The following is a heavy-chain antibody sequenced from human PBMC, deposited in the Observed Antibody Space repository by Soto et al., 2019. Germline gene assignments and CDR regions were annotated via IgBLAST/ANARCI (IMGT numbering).Heavy chain of an antibody. CDR3: AGGGGAGIVVVGSFDY. CDR1: GGTFSSYA. V-gene: IGHV1-69*01. CDR2: IIPIFGTA. Sequence: QVQLVQSGAEVKKPGSSVKVSCKASGGTFSSYAISWVRQAPGQGLEWMGGIIPIFGTANYARKFQGRVMITAHESTIIAYMELSRLRSGDTAVYYCAGGGGAGIVVVGSFDYWGQGTLVTVSS. J-gene: IGHJ4*02. D-gene: IGHD2-15*01.